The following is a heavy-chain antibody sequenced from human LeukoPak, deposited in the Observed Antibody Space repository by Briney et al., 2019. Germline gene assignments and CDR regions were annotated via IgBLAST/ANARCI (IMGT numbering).Heavy chain of an antibody. J-gene: IGHJ3*02. CDR2: IYYSGST. CDR1: GGSISSSSYY. D-gene: IGHD6-6*01. CDR3: ARSLLGQLVRLDAFDI. V-gene: IGHV4-39*01. Sequence: SETLSLTCTVSGGSISSSSYYWGWIRQPPGKGLEWIGSIYYSGSTYYNPSLKSRVTISVDTSKNQFSLELRSVTAADTAVYYCARSLLGQLVRLDAFDIWGQGTMVTVSS.